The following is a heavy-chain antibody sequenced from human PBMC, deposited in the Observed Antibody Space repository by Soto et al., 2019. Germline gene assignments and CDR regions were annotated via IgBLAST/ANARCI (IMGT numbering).Heavy chain of an antibody. CDR1: GGTFSTYT. J-gene: IGHJ4*02. CDR3: VREMEGHYYDSSGPLEY. V-gene: IGHV1-69*12. Sequence: QVQLVQSGAEVKKPGSSVKVSCKASGGTFSTYTISWVRQAPGQGLEWMGGIIPLFGTANYAQKFQGRVTITADESTSTAYMELSSLRSEDTAVYYCVREMEGHYYDSSGPLEYWAQGTLVTVSS. CDR2: IIPLFGTA. D-gene: IGHD3-22*01.